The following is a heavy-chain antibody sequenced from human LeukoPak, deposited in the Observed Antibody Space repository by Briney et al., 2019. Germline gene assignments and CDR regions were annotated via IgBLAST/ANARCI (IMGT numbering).Heavy chain of an antibody. CDR1: GFTFSNYP. CDR2: VGSSGAGT. J-gene: IGHJ4*02. V-gene: IGHV3-23*01. Sequence: GGSLRLSCVASGFTFSNYPMTWVRQAPGKGLEWVSAVGSSGAGTKYAESVKGRFTISRDNSKSTLYLQMNSLRDEDTAVYYCAKDWRADYWGQGTLVTVSS. CDR3: AKDWRADY.